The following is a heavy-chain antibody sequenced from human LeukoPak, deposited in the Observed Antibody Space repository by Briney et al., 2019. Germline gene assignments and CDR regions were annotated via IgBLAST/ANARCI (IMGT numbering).Heavy chain of an antibody. J-gene: IGHJ4*02. D-gene: IGHD3-3*01. V-gene: IGHV3-23*01. Sequence: GGSLRLSCAASGFTFSSYVMSWVRQAPGKGLEWVSAISGSGGSTYYADSVKGRFTISRDNSKNTLYLQMNSLRAEDTAVYYCAKYPGSGYYYDYWGQGTLVTVSS. CDR1: GFTFSSYV. CDR3: AKYPGSGYYYDY. CDR2: ISGSGGST.